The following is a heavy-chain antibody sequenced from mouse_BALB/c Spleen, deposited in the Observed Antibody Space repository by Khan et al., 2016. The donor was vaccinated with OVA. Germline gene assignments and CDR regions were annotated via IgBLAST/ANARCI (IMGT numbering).Heavy chain of an antibody. Sequence: VQLQQSGPELVEPGASVKMSCKASGYTFTNYVIHWVKQKPGQGLEWIGYINPDNADTRYNEKFKGKATLTSDISSISAYMELLSLTSEDSAVYYCAREASSWAFSFPYWGQGTLVTVSA. V-gene: IGHV1S136*01. CDR1: GYTFTNYV. CDR3: AREASSWAFSFPY. D-gene: IGHD4-1*01. CDR2: INPDNADT. J-gene: IGHJ3*01.